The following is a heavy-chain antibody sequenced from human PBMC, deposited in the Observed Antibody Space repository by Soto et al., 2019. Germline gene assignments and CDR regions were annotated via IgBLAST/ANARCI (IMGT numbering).Heavy chain of an antibody. CDR2: IIPIFGTA. V-gene: IGHV1-69*01. J-gene: IGHJ4*02. D-gene: IGHD2-2*02. Sequence: QVQLVQSGAEVKKPGSSVKVSCKASGGTFSSYAISWVRQAPGQGLEWMGGIIPIFGTANYAQKFQGRVTITADESTRPGYLELSSLRTEDTAVYYCARSGHDELLYEKPQFDYWGQGTLVTVSS. CDR1: GGTFSSYA. CDR3: ARSGHDELLYEKPQFDY.